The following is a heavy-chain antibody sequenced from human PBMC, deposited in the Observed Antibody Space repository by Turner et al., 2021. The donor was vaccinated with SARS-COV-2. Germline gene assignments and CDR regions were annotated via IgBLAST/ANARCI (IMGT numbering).Heavy chain of an antibody. V-gene: IGHV1-8*01. CDR1: GYTFTSYD. J-gene: IGHJ5*02. CDR3: ARAAQLTVWFDP. D-gene: IGHD3-9*01. CDR2: VNPNNGNT. Sequence: QVQPVQSGAEVKKPGASVLGHCKASGYTFTSYDINGVRKATGQGLEWMGSVNPNNGNTGYSQKFQCRVTMTRNTSISTAYMELLSLKSEDAAVYYCARAAQLTVWFDPWGQGTLVTVSS.